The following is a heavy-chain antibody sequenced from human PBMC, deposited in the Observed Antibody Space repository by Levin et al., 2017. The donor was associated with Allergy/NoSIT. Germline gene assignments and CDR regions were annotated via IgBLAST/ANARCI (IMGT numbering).Heavy chain of an antibody. D-gene: IGHD1-26*01. V-gene: IGHV7-4-1*02. J-gene: IGHJ4*02. CDR1: GYTFSSYA. Sequence: ASVKVSCKASGYTFSSYAMNWVRQAPGQGLEYMGWINTNTGNPMFAQGFTGRFVFSLDTSVTTAYLQISSLKAEDTAVYYCARGGLGWGNYWGQGTLVTVSS. CDR2: INTNTGNP. CDR3: ARGGLGWGNY.